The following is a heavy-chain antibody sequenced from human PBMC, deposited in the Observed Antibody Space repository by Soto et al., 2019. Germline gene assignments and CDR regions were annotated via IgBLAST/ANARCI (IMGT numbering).Heavy chain of an antibody. V-gene: IGHV4-4*02. J-gene: IGHJ4*02. CDR3: ARSFGWYAIDQ. CDR1: SASISSEQR. CDR2: IHHSGNT. D-gene: IGHD6-19*01. Sequence: QMQLSESGPGLVRPSETLSLTCAVSSASISSEQRWSWVRQPPGKGLEWIGEIHHSGNTNSNPSLRGRVTMSVDKSKNQFSLSLNSLTAADTAIYYCARSFGWYAIDQWSQGTLVTVSS.